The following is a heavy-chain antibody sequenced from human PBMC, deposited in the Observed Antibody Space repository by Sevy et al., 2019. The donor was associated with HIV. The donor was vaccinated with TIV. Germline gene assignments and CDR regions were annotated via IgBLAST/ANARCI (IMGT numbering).Heavy chain of an antibody. J-gene: IGHJ3*02. CDR2: IYTSGTP. V-gene: IGHV4-61*02. CDR3: ARELAFQYPITMIVIDAFDI. D-gene: IGHD3-22*01. Sequence: SETLSLTCTVSGGSISSDSNYWTWIRQPAGKGLEWIGRIYTSGTPKYNPSLKSRVTMSLDTSNNQFSLRLSSVTAADTAVYYCARELAFQYPITMIVIDAFDIWGQGTMVTVSS. CDR1: GGSISSDSNY.